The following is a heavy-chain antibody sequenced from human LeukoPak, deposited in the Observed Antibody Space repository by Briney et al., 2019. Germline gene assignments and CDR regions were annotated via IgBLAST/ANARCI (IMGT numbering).Heavy chain of an antibody. CDR1: GGSFSGYY. Sequence: PSETLSLTCAVYGGSFSGYYWSWIRQPPGKGLEWIGEINHSGSTNYNPSLKSRVTISVDTSKNQFSLKLSSVTAADTAVYYCARDPERWGQGTLVTVSS. V-gene: IGHV4-34*01. J-gene: IGHJ4*02. CDR2: INHSGST. CDR3: ARDPER.